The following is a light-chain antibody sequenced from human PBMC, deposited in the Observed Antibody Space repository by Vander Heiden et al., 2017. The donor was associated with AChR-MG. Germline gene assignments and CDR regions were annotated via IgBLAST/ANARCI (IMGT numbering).Light chain of an antibody. CDR2: WAS. CDR1: QSVLYSSNNKNY. V-gene: IGKV4-1*01. J-gene: IGKJ2*04. CDR3: LLEASTARS. Sequence: DIVMTQSPDSLAVSLGERATINCKSSQSVLYSSNNKNYLAWYQQKPVQPPKLLIYWASTRESGVPDRFSGSGSGTDFTLTMMSLQAEDVAVSYCLLEASTARSFGPGTKQEMK.